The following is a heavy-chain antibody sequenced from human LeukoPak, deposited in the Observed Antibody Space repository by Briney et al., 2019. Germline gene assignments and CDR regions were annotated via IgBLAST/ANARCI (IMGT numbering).Heavy chain of an antibody. CDR2: ISGSGGST. J-gene: IGHJ4*02. D-gene: IGHD3-22*01. CDR1: GSTFSSYA. Sequence: PGGSLRLSCAASGSTFSSYAMSWVRQAPGKGLEWVSAISGSGGSTYYADSVKGRFTISRDNSKNTLYLQMNSLRAEDTAVYYCAKVSSDSSGYPEDYWGQGTLVTVSS. V-gene: IGHV3-23*01. CDR3: AKVSSDSSGYPEDY.